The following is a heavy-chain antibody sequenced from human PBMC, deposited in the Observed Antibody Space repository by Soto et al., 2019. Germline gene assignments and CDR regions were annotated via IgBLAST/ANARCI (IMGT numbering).Heavy chain of an antibody. CDR2: ISSSSSTI. V-gene: IGHV3-48*02. CDR1: GFTPSSYC. CDR3: ARDRWPQSYRGFDS. Sequence: GGALRLSCGASGFTPSSYCMNRGRPAPGKGLEWVSYISSSSSTIYYADSVKGRFTISRDNAKNSLYLQMNSLRDEDTAVYYCARDRWPQSYRGFDSWGQGTLVTVSS. J-gene: IGHJ4*02. D-gene: IGHD2-2*01.